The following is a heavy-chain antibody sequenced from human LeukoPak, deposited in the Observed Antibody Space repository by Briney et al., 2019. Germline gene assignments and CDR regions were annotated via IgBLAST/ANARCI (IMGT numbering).Heavy chain of an antibody. Sequence: SETLSLTCSVSGGPISNYYWSWIRQPPGKGLEWIGYIYFSGTTNYNPSLKSRVTISLDTSKNQFSLRLRSVTAADTAVYYCARDFGYPSGAFDQWGQGTLVTVSS. J-gene: IGHJ4*02. V-gene: IGHV4-59*01. CDR1: GGPISNYY. CDR2: IYFSGTT. D-gene: IGHD3-16*01. CDR3: ARDFGYPSGAFDQ.